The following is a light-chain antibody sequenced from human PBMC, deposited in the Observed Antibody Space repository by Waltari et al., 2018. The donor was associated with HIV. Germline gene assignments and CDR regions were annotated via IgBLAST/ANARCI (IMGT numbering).Light chain of an antibody. J-gene: IGLJ3*02. CDR3: GTWDSSLSAWV. Sequence: QSVLTQPPSVSAAPGQKVTISCSGSISNIGDNYLSWFQQLPGTAPKLLIYENNIRPSGIPARVSGSKSGTSATLGITGLQTGDEADYYCGTWDSSLSAWVFGGGTKLTVL. CDR2: ENN. CDR1: ISNIGDNY. V-gene: IGLV1-51*02.